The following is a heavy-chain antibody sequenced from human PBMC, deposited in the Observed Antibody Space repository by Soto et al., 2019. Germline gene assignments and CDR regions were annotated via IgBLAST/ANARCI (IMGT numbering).Heavy chain of an antibody. V-gene: IGHV1-8*01. CDR1: GYTFTSYD. CDR3: ARERRGMDV. Sequence: QVQLVQSGAEVKKPGASVKVSCKASGYTFTSYDINWVRQATGQGLEWMGWMNPNSGNTGYVQKFHGRVTMTRNSTISTDDMELSSLRSEDTAVYFCARERRGMDVWGQGTTVTVSS. J-gene: IGHJ6*01. CDR2: MNPNSGNT.